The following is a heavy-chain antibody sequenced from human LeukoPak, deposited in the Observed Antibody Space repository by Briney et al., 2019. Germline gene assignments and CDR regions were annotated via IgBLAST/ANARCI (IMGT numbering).Heavy chain of an antibody. CDR2: ISAYNGNT. J-gene: IGHJ3*02. V-gene: IGHV1-18*01. CDR3: ARDQSVRLLQTSSTYFKHVFAI. CDR1: GYTFTNYG. Sequence: ASVKVSCKTSGYTFTNYGISWVRQAPGLGLEWMGWISAYNGNTNYAQKVQGRDTMTTDTSTSTAYMELRSLRFDDTAVYYCARDQSVRLLQTSSTYFKHVFAIWGQGSMVTVSS. D-gene: IGHD6-13*01.